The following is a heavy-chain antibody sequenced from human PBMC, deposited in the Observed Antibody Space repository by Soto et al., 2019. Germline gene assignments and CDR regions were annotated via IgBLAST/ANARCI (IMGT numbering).Heavy chain of an antibody. CDR1: GASLSSGAYS. CDR2: IYHSGTT. V-gene: IGHV4-30-2*06. D-gene: IGHD5-12*01. Sequence: QLQLQESGSGLVNPSQNLSLTCTVSGASLSSGAYSWTWIRQSPGKGLEWIGYIYHSGTTYTSPSXXXXXXXXXXXXXXXXXXXXXXXXXAXXXXXXXXRGDGYNSDHFDHWGQATLVSVSS. J-gene: IGHJ4*02. CDR3: XRGDGYNSDHFDH.